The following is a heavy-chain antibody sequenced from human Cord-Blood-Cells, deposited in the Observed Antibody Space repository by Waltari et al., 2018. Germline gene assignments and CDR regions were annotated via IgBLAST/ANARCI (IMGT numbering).Heavy chain of an antibody. J-gene: IGHJ4*02. V-gene: IGHV4-39*01. CDR1: GSSISSSSYY. CDR3: ARPLDSSGFDY. CDR2: IYYSGST. D-gene: IGHD6-19*01. Sequence: QLQLQESGPGLVKPSETLSLTCTVSGSSISSSSYYWGWIRQPPGKGLEWIGSIYYSGSTYYNPSLKSRVTISVDTSKTQFSLKLSSVTAADTAVYYCARPLDSSGFDYWGQGTLVTVSS.